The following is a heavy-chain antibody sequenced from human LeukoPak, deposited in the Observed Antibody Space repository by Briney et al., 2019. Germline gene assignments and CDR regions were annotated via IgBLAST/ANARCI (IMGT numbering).Heavy chain of an antibody. Sequence: ASVKVSCKASGYTFTNFYVHWVRQAPGQGLEWMGIINPRGGSASSAQKFQGRVTVTRDTSTSTVYMELSSLRSEDTAVYYCARDYHGSGSLTTSDYWGQGTLVTVSS. V-gene: IGHV1-46*01. CDR2: INPRGGSA. CDR1: GYTFTNFY. J-gene: IGHJ4*02. CDR3: ARDYHGSGSLTTSDY. D-gene: IGHD3-10*01.